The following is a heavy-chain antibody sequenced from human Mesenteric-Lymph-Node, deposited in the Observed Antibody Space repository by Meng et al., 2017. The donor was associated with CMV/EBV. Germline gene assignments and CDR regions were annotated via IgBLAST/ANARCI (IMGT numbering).Heavy chain of an antibody. CDR1: GYTFTGYY. V-gene: IGHV1-2*02. J-gene: IGHJ4*02. D-gene: IGHD3-3*01. CDR3: AAAEFLEWLFDY. Sequence: ASVKVSCKASGYTFTGYYMHWVRQAPGQGLEWMGWINPNSGGTNYAQKFQGRVTMTRDTSISTACMELSRLRSDDTAVYYCAAAEFLEWLFDYWGQGTLVTVSS. CDR2: INPNSGGT.